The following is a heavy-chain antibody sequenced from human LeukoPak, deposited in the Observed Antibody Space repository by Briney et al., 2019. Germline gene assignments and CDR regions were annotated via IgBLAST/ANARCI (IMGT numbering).Heavy chain of an antibody. J-gene: IGHJ4*02. Sequence: ETLSLTCAVYGGSFSAYYWSWVRQAPGKGLEWVSGISGSGDSTYQRNSVKGRFTISRDNSKNTLYLQMNSLRAEDTAIYYCVKDLLGELYIGDKWGQGTLVTVSS. D-gene: IGHD3-10*01. CDR3: VKDLLGELYIGDK. V-gene: IGHV3-23*01. CDR2: ISGSGDST. CDR1: GGSFSAYY.